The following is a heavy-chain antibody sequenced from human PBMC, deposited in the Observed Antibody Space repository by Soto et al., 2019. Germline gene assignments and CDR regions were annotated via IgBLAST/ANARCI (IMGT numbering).Heavy chain of an antibody. CDR1: GGSVSSGSYY. CDR2: IYYSGST. Sequence: SETLSLTCTVSGGSVSSGSYYWSWIRQPPGKGLEWIGYIYYSGSTNYNPSLKSRVTISVDTSKNQFSLKLSSVTAADTAVYYCAGDMGDGYNYRWFDPWGQGTLVTVSS. D-gene: IGHD5-12*01. CDR3: AGDMGDGYNYRWFDP. J-gene: IGHJ5*02. V-gene: IGHV4-61*01.